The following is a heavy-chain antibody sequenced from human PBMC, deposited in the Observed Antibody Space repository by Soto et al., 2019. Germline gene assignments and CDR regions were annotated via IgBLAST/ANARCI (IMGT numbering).Heavy chain of an antibody. D-gene: IGHD3-16*02. CDR3: ARLDDYVWGSYRLPSYGMDV. Sequence: ECLKSSCKGSGYSFTSCSIGCVRQISGKGLYWMGFIYPGDSDTRYSPSFQGQVTISANKSISTAYLQWSSLKASDTAMYYRARLDDYVWGSYRLPSYGMDVWGQGSTVTVS. CDR1: GYSFTSCS. J-gene: IGHJ6*02. CDR2: IYPGDSDT. V-gene: IGHV5-51*01.